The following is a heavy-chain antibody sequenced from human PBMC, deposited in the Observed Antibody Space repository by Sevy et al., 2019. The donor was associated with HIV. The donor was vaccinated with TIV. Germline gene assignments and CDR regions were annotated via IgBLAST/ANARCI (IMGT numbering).Heavy chain of an antibody. J-gene: IGHJ4*02. Sequence: SETLSLTCAVSGDSISSESYYWGWIRQSPGKGLEWIASIYQSGTTNYNPSLKSRVTMSIDSSKSQFSLKLSSVTPADTASYYCARALYYYDVSGYYFDHWGQGILVTVSS. V-gene: IGHV4-39*01. CDR2: IYQSGTT. D-gene: IGHD3-22*01. CDR3: ARALYYYDVSGYYFDH. CDR1: GDSISSESYY.